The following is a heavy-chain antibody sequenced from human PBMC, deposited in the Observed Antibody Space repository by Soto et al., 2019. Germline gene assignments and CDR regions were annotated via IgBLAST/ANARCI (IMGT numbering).Heavy chain of an antibody. V-gene: IGHV3-48*03. Sequence: GSLRLSCAASGFTFSSYEMNWVRQAPGKGLEWVSYISSSGSTIYYADSVKGRFTISRDNAKNSLYLQMSSLRAEDTAVYYCAREEGSRATPSYYYYGMDVGGQGTTVTVSS. CDR3: AREEGSRATPSYYYYGMDV. CDR2: ISSSGSTI. CDR1: GFTFSSYE. J-gene: IGHJ6*02. D-gene: IGHD6-13*01.